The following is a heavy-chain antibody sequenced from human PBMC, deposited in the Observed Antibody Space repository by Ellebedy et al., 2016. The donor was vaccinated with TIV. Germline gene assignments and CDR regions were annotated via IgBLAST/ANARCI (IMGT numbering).Heavy chain of an antibody. CDR3: ARARWLQLEY. Sequence: MPSETLSLTCTVSGGSISSYYWSWIRQPPGKGLEWIGYIYNSGSTSYNPSLQSRVTISFDTSKNQFSLELSSVTAADTAVYYCARARWLQLEYWGQGTLIIVSS. CDR2: IYNSGST. CDR1: GGSISSYY. J-gene: IGHJ4*02. D-gene: IGHD5-24*01. V-gene: IGHV4-59*01.